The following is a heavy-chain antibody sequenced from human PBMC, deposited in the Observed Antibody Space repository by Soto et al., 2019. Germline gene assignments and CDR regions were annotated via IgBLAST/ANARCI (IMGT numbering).Heavy chain of an antibody. CDR1: GFTFSAYW. Sequence: LRLSCAASGFTFSAYWMSWVRQAPGKGLEWVANINQDGSERYYVDSVEGRFTISRDNAKTSLYLQMDSLRAEDKAVYYCARGQVSFDNWGQGTLVTVSS. J-gene: IGHJ4*02. CDR3: ARGQVSFDN. CDR2: INQDGSER. V-gene: IGHV3-7*01.